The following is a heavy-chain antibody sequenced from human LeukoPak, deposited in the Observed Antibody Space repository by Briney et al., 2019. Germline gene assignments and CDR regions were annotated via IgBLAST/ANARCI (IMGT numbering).Heavy chain of an antibody. D-gene: IGHD4/OR15-4a*01. CDR1: GFSFSTYS. CDR2: ISGSSNYI. CDR3: ARVSSVPTPRALDY. Sequence: GGSLRLSCAASGFSFSTYSMNWVRQAPGKGPEWVSSISGSSNYIFYTDSVKGRFTISRDNAKNLLYLQMNSLRVEDTGVYFCARVSSVPTPRALDYWGQGTLVTVSS. J-gene: IGHJ4*02. V-gene: IGHV3-21*01.